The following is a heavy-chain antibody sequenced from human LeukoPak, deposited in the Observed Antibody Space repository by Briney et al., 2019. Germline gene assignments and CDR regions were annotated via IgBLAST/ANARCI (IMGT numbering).Heavy chain of an antibody. CDR3: AKDSDMVQGVIDC. Sequence: GGSLRLSCAASGFTFSSYAMSWVRQAPGKGLEWVSVISGTGGATYYANSVKGRFTVSRDNSKNTLYLQLNSLRAEDTAMYYCAKDSDMVQGVIDCWGQGTLVTVS. V-gene: IGHV3-23*01. D-gene: IGHD3-10*01. CDR1: GFTFSSYA. CDR2: ISGTGGAT. J-gene: IGHJ4*02.